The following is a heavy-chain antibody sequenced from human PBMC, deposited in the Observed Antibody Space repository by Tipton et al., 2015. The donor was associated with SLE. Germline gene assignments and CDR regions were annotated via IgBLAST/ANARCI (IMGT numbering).Heavy chain of an antibody. CDR3: ARDLGLLRFLEWSPDY. Sequence: SLRLSCAASGFTFSSFAMHWVRQTPGKGLEWLAFIWFDGSNTNYADSVKGRFTISRDNSKDTLYLQMDGLRAEDTAVYYCARDLGLLRFLEWSPDYWGQRTLVTVSS. V-gene: IGHV3-33*01. J-gene: IGHJ4*02. D-gene: IGHD3-3*01. CDR2: IWFDGSNT. CDR1: GFTFSSFA.